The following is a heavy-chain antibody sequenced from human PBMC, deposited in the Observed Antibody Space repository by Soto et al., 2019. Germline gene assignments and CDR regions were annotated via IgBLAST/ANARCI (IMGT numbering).Heavy chain of an antibody. Sequence: IQLVQSAGAVKRPGASVKVSCKASGYTFNTFGVTWVRQAPGQGLEWMGCISGYGGKRDYSRKLQGRITLTADPSTSTSYMELRNLTSDDTAVYYCARGWGKYFGVNDFWGPGTLVTVSS. CDR1: GYTFNTFG. D-gene: IGHD2-8*01. V-gene: IGHV1-18*01. CDR3: ARGWGKYFGVNDF. CDR2: ISGYGGKR. J-gene: IGHJ4*02.